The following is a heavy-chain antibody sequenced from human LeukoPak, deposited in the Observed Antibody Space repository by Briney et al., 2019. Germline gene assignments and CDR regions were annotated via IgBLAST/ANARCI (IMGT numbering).Heavy chain of an antibody. CDR3: AKDRRSSSSWLGAFDI. Sequence: GGSLRLSCAASGFTFSSYGMHWVRQAPGKGLEGVAVISYDGSNKYYADSVKGRFTISRDNSKNTLYLQMNSLRAEDTAVYYCAKDRRSSSSWLGAFDIWGQGTMVTVSS. J-gene: IGHJ3*02. V-gene: IGHV3-30*18. CDR1: GFTFSSYG. CDR2: ISYDGSNK. D-gene: IGHD6-13*01.